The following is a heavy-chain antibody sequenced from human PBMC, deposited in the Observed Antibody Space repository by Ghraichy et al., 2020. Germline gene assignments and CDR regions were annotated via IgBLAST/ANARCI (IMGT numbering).Heavy chain of an antibody. CDR2: IYYSGST. CDR3: ARDRYTEPTMYYYDQVDAFDI. J-gene: IGHJ3*02. CDR1: GGSISSGGYY. Sequence: SETLSLTCTVSGGSISSGGYYWSWIRQHPGKGLEWIGYIYYSGSTYYNPSLKSRVTISVDTSKNQFSLKLSSVTAADTAVYYCARDRYTEPTMYYYDQVDAFDIWGQGTMVTVSS. V-gene: IGHV4-31*03. D-gene: IGHD3-22*01.